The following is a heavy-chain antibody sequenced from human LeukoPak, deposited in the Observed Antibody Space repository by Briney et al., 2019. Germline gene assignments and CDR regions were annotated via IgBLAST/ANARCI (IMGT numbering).Heavy chain of an antibody. CDR1: GYTFTGYY. CDR3: ARDPNDYYDFWSGYYEYYFDY. V-gene: IGHV1-2*02. Sequence: ASVKVSCKASGYTFTGYYMHWVRQAPGQGLEWMGWINPNSGGTNYAQKFQGRVTMTRDTSISTAYMELSRLRSDDTAVYYCARDPNDYYDFWSGYYEYYFDYWGRGTLVTVSS. D-gene: IGHD3-3*01. J-gene: IGHJ4*02. CDR2: INPNSGGT.